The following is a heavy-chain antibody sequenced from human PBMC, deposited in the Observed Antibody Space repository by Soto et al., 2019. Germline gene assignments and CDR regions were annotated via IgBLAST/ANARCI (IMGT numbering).Heavy chain of an antibody. V-gene: IGHV3-21*01. CDR1: GFTFSSYS. CDR2: ISSSSSSI. Sequence: PGGSLRLSCAASGFTFSSYSMNWVRQAPGKGLEWVSSISSSSSSIYYADSVKGRLTISRDNAKNSLYLQMNSLRAEDTAVYYCARDGWLSYYYDSSGYIDYWGQGTLVTVSS. D-gene: IGHD3-22*01. CDR3: ARDGWLSYYYDSSGYIDY. J-gene: IGHJ4*02.